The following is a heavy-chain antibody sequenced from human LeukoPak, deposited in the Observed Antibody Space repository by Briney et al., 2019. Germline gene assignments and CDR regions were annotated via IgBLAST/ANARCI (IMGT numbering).Heavy chain of an antibody. Sequence: PSETLSLTCTVSGGSISSGGCYWRWIRQHPGKGLEWIGYISYSGTTYYNPSLKSRVTISVDTSKNRFSLKLSSVTAADTAVYYCARGKNDYSNRYYFDYWGQGTLVTVSS. CDR3: ARGKNDYSNRYYFDY. D-gene: IGHD4-11*01. CDR1: GGSISSGGCY. CDR2: ISYSGTT. J-gene: IGHJ4*02. V-gene: IGHV4-31*03.